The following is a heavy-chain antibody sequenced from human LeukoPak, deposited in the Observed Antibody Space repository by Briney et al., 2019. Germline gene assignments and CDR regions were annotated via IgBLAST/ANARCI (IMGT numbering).Heavy chain of an antibody. J-gene: IGHJ4*02. Sequence: PGGSVRLSCAASGFTVSSNYMSWVCQAPGKGLEWVSVIYSGGSTYYADSVKGRFTISRDNSKNTVYLQMNSLRAEDTAVYYCARVQIAARSFDYWGQGTLDTVSS. D-gene: IGHD6-6*01. CDR3: ARVQIAARSFDY. CDR2: IYSGGST. CDR1: GFTVSSNY. V-gene: IGHV3-66*01.